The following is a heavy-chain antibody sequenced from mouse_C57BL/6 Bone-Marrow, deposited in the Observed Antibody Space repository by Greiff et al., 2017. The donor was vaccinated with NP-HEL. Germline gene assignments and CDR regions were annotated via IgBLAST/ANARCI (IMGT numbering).Heavy chain of an antibody. V-gene: IGHV1-54*01. CDR1: GYAFTNYL. J-gene: IGHJ2*01. D-gene: IGHD1-1*02. Sequence: QVQLQQSGAELVRPGTSVKVSCKASGYAFTNYLIEGVKQRPGQGLEWIGVINPGSGGTNYNEKFKGKATLTADKSSSTAYMQLSSLTSEDSAVYFCARGWYYWGQGTTLTVSS. CDR2: INPGSGGT. CDR3: ARGWYY.